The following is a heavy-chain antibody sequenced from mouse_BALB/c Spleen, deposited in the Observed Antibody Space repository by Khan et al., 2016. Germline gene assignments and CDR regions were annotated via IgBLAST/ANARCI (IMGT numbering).Heavy chain of an antibody. J-gene: IGHJ4*01. CDR1: GYTFTDYA. V-gene: IGHV1S137*01. CDR3: DRTGRNYDDAMDY. Sequence: QVQLQQSGAELVRPGVSVKISCKGYGYTFTDYAMHWVKQSHAKSLEWIGVISTYYGDTSYNQKFEGKATMTVDKSSSIAYMDLARLTSEDSAISYSDRTGRNYDDAMDYWGQGASVTVSS. CDR2: ISTYYGDT. D-gene: IGHD2-1*01.